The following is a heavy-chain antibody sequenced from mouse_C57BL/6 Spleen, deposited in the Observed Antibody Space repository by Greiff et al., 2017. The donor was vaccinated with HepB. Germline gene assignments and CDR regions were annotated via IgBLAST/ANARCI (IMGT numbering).Heavy chain of an antibody. D-gene: IGHD2-3*01. CDR2: IYPRSGNT. Sequence: VHLVESGAELARPGASVKLSCKASGYTFTSYGISWVKQRTGQGLEWIGEIYPRSGNTYYNEKFKGKATLTADKSSSTAYMELRSLTSEDSAVYFCARGVMDGYYFFYAMDYWGQGTSVTVSS. CDR1: GYTFTSYG. J-gene: IGHJ4*01. CDR3: ARGVMDGYYFFYAMDY. V-gene: IGHV1-81*01.